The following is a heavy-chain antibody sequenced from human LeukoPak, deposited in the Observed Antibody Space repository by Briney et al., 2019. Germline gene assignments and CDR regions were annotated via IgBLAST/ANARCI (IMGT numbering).Heavy chain of an antibody. CDR1: GGSISSYY. D-gene: IGHD3-3*02. CDR3: ARREFSDWFDP. V-gene: IGHV4-59*08. Sequence: SETLSLTCTVSGGSISSYYWSWIRQPPGKGLEWIGYIYYSGSTNYNPSLKSRVTISLDTSKNQFSLKLISVTAADTAVYYCARREFSDWFDPWGLGTLVTVSS. J-gene: IGHJ5*02. CDR2: IYYSGST.